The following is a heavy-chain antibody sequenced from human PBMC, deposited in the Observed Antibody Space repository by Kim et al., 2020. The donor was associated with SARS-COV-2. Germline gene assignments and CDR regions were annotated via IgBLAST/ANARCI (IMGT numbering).Heavy chain of an antibody. Sequence: GGSLRLSCAASGFTFSSYSMNWVRQAPGKGLEWVSAISSSSSNIYYADSVKGRFTISRDNAKNSLYLQMNSLRAEDTAVYYCASRRTMVGGVPTDYWGQGTLVTVSS. V-gene: IGHV3-21*01. D-gene: IGHD3-10*01. CDR2: ISSSSSNI. CDR1: GFTFSSYS. CDR3: ASRRTMVGGVPTDY. J-gene: IGHJ4*02.